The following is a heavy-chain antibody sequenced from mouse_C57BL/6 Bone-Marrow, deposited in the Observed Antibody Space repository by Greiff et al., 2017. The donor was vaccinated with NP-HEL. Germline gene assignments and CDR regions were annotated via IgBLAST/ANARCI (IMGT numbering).Heavy chain of an antibody. Sequence: VKLQESGAELARPGASVKLSCKASGYTFTSYGISWVKQRTGQGLEWIGEIYPRSGNTYYNEKFKGKATLTADKSSSTAYMELRSLTSEDSAVYFCARRLGQPAWFAYWGQGTLVTVSA. V-gene: IGHV1-81*01. J-gene: IGHJ3*01. CDR2: IYPRSGNT. CDR3: ARRLGQPAWFAY. CDR1: GYTFTSYG. D-gene: IGHD4-1*01.